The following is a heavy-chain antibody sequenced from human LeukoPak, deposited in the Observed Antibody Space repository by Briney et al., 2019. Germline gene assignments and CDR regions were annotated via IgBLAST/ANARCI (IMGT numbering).Heavy chain of an antibody. CDR3: AILGYDSSGYYFDY. CDR2: IWYDGSNK. Sequence: GGSLRLSCAASGFTFSDYYMSWIRQAPGKGLEWVAVIWYDGSNKYYADSVKGRFTISRDNSKNTLYLQMNSLRAEDTAVYYCAILGYDSSGYYFDYWGQGTLVTVSS. CDR1: GFTFSDYY. D-gene: IGHD3-22*01. J-gene: IGHJ4*02. V-gene: IGHV3-33*08.